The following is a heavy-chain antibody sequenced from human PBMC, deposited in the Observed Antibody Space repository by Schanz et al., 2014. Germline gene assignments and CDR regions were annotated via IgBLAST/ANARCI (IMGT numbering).Heavy chain of an antibody. D-gene: IGHD1-1*01. CDR1: GFTVSTNY. CDR3: VRDAGRDGYNLAFDV. J-gene: IGHJ3*01. V-gene: IGHV3-53*01. Sequence: EVQLVESGGGLIHPGGSLRLSCAVSGFTVSTNYMTWVRQAPGKGLECVSVLYTGGSTFYVESVRGRFFISRDSSKNTLFLHMNSLRAEDTAVYYCVRDAGRDGYNLAFDVWGQGTLVTVSS. CDR2: LYTGGST.